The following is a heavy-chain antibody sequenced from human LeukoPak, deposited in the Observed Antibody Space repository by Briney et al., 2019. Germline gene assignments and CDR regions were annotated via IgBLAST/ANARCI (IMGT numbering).Heavy chain of an antibody. J-gene: IGHJ5*02. CDR1: GGSISSGGYY. Sequence: SETLSLTCTVSGGSISSGGYYWSWIRQHPGKGLEWIGYIYYSGSTYYNPSLKSRVTISVDTSKNQFSLKLSSVTAADTAVYYCARVGDGQLWLNRFDPWGQGTLVTVSS. D-gene: IGHD5-18*01. CDR3: ARVGDGQLWLNRFDP. CDR2: IYYSGST. V-gene: IGHV4-31*03.